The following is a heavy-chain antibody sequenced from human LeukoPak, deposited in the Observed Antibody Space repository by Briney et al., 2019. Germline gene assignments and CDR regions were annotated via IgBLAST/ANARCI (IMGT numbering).Heavy chain of an antibody. J-gene: IGHJ5*02. CDR2: IYYSGST. D-gene: IGHD6-19*01. V-gene: IGHV4-59*01. CDR3: ARGRSGWSNWFDP. Sequence: PSETLSLTCTVSGVSISSYYWSWIRQPPGKGLEWIGYIYYSGSTNYNPSLKSRVTISVGTSKNQFSLKLSSVTAADTAVYYCARGRSGWSNWFDPWGQGTLVTVSS. CDR1: GVSISSYY.